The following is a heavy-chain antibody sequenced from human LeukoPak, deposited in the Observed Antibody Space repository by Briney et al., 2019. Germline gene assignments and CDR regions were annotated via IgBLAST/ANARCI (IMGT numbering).Heavy chain of an antibody. V-gene: IGHV4-59*01. CDR3: ARVRRDGYNGDYFDY. Sequence: SETLSLTCTVSGGSISSYYWSWIRQPPGKGLEWIGYIYYSGSTNYNPSLKSRVTISVDTSKNQFSLKLSSVTAADTAVYYCARVRRDGYNGDYFDYWGQETLVTVSS. CDR1: GGSISSYY. CDR2: IYYSGST. J-gene: IGHJ4*02. D-gene: IGHD5-24*01.